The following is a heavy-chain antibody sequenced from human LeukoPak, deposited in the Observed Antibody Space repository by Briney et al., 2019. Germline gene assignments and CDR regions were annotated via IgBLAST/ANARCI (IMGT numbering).Heavy chain of an antibody. Sequence: SETLSLTCTVSGGSISSSSYYWGGIRQPPGKGLEWIGGFYYSGSTYYNPSLKSRVTISVDTSRNQFSLKLSSVTAADTAVYYCASYPPPSSGDYYYYGMDVWGQGTTVTVSS. CDR2: FYYSGST. CDR3: ASYPPPSSGDYYYYGMDV. D-gene: IGHD6-19*01. J-gene: IGHJ6*02. V-gene: IGHV4-39*01. CDR1: GGSISSSSYY.